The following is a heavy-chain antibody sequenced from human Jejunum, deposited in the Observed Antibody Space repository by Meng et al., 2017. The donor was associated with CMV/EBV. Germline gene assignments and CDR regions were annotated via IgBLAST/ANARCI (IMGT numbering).Heavy chain of an antibody. CDR1: DSY. J-gene: IGHJ4*02. Sequence: DSYMQWVRQAPGQGLEWMGWIHPNSGGTTYAHKFQGRVTMTRDTSISTGYMELSSLRSDDTAVYYCARLGYCTNGVCYWGGYYFDSWGQGTLVTVSS. CDR3: ARLGYCTNGVCYWGGYYFDS. CDR2: IHPNSGGT. V-gene: IGHV1-2*02. D-gene: IGHD2-8*01.